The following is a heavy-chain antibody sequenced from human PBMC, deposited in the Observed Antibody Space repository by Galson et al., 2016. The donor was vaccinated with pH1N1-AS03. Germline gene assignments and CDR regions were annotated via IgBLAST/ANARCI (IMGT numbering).Heavy chain of an antibody. CDR1: GFTVSTYD. Sequence: SLRLSCAASGFTVSTYDMHWVRQSAGGGLEWVSLIAAVGTTESAGSVKGRFTIFRDNVKNSLYRQMNNLRAEDKALYYCAVWGYISNTHGLDVWGKGTTVTVSS. V-gene: IGHV3-13*01. CDR3: AVWGYISNTHGLDV. D-gene: IGHD5-18*01. CDR2: IAAVGTT. J-gene: IGHJ6*04.